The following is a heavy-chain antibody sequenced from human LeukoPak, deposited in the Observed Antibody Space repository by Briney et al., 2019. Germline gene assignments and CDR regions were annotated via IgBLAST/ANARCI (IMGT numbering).Heavy chain of an antibody. Sequence: GSSVKVSCKASGGTFSSYAISWVRQAPGQGLEWMGGIIPIFGTANYAQKFQGRVTITADESTSTAYMELSSLRSDDTAVYYCARDPIAEQWLAVEGNDAFDIWGQGTMVTVSS. D-gene: IGHD6-19*01. CDR2: IIPIFGTA. CDR3: ARDPIAEQWLAVEGNDAFDI. J-gene: IGHJ3*02. CDR1: GGTFSSYA. V-gene: IGHV1-69*01.